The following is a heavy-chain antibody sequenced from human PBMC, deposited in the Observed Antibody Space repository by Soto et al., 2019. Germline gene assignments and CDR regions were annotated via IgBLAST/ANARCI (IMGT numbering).Heavy chain of an antibody. CDR1: GFTFSSYG. D-gene: IGHD4-17*01. V-gene: IGHV3-30*18. CDR2: ISYDGGNK. CDR3: AKTLYYGDQGPYYYYMDV. Sequence: GGSLRLSCAASGFTFSSYGMHWVRQAPGKGLEWVAVISYDGGNKYYADSVKGRFTISRDNSKNTLYLQMNSLRAEDTAVYYCAKTLYYGDQGPYYYYMDVWGKGTTVTVSS. J-gene: IGHJ6*03.